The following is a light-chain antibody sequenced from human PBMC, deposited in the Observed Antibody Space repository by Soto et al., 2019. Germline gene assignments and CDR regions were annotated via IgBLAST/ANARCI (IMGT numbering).Light chain of an antibody. CDR1: QSVSSTY. CDR2: GAS. Sequence: EFVLTQSPGTLSLSPGERATLSCRASQSVSSTYLAWYQQKPGQAPRLLIYGASNRATGIPDRFSGSGSGTDFTLTISRLEPEDFAVYYCQQYGGSRWTFGQGTKVAIK. J-gene: IGKJ1*01. CDR3: QQYGGSRWT. V-gene: IGKV3-20*01.